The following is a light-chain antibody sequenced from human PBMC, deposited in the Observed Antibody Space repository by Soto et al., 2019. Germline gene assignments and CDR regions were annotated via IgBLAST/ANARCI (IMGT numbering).Light chain of an antibody. CDR3: QAWDSSTVV. CDR2: EDN. Sequence: SYELTQPPSVSVSPGQPASITCSGDKLGDKYACWYQQKPGQPPVLVIYEDNKRPSGIPERFSGSNSGNTATLTISGTQAMDEADYYCQAWDSSTVVFGGGTQLTVL. CDR1: KLGDKY. J-gene: IGLJ2*01. V-gene: IGLV3-1*01.